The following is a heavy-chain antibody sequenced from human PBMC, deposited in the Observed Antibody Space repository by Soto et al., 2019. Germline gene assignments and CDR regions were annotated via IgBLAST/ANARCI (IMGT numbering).Heavy chain of an antibody. J-gene: IGHJ6*03. CDR2: IYSGGST. CDR3: ARGRPMDTAMAQGVGNYYYYYYMDV. D-gene: IGHD5-18*01. CDR1: GFTVSSNY. V-gene: IGHV3-66*01. Sequence: GGSLRLSCAASGFTVSSNYMSWVRQAPGKGLEWVSVIYSGGSTYYADSVKGRFTISRDNSKNTLYLQMNSLRAEDTAVYYCARGRPMDTAMAQGVGNYYYYYYMDVWGKGTTVTVSS.